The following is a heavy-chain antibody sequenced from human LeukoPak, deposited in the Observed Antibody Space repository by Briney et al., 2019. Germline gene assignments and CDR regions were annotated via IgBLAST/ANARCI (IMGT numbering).Heavy chain of an antibody. CDR2: INHSGST. D-gene: IGHD6-19*01. Sequence: SETLSLTCAVYGGSFSGYYWSWIRQPPGKGLEWIGEINHSGSTNYNPSLKSRVTMSVDTSKNQFSLKLSSVTAADTAVYYCARAYSSGWYGGGLEYFQHWGQGTLVTVSS. CDR1: GGSFSGYY. J-gene: IGHJ1*01. V-gene: IGHV4-34*01. CDR3: ARAYSSGWYGGGLEYFQH.